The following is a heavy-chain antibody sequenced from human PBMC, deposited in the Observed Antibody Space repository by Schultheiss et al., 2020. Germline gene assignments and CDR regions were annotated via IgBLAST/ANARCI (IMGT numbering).Heavy chain of an antibody. CDR1: GYTFTGYY. CDR2: INPNSGGT. D-gene: IGHD6-13*01. Sequence: ASVKVSCKASGYTFTGYYMHWVRQAPGQGLEWMGWINPNSGGTNYAQKFQGRVTMTTDTSTSTAYMELRSLRSDDTAVYYCARGLTRLTHIAAGYWGQGTLVTVSS. CDR3: ARGLTRLTHIAAGY. J-gene: IGHJ4*02. V-gene: IGHV1-2*02.